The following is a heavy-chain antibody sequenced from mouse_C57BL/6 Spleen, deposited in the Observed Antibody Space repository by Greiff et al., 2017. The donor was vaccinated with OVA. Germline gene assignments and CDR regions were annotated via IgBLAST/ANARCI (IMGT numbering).Heavy chain of an antibody. CDR1: GYSITSGYY. J-gene: IGHJ3*01. CDR2: ISYDGSN. Sequence: EVQVVESGPGLVKPSQSLSLTCSVTGYSITSGYYWNWIRQFPGNKLEWMGYISYDGSNNYNPSLKNRISITRDTSKNQFFLKLNSVTTEDTATYYCARPDGYPAWFAYWGQGTLVTVSA. D-gene: IGHD2-3*01. V-gene: IGHV3-6*01. CDR3: ARPDGYPAWFAY.